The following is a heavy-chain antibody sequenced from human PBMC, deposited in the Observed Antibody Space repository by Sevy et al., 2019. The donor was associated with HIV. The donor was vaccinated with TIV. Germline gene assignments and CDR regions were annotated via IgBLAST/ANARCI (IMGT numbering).Heavy chain of an antibody. CDR3: ARDLYRSGSYKDYFDY. CDR1: GFTFSDYY. CDR2: ISSSGSTI. Sequence: GGSLRLSCAASGFTFSDYYMSWIRQAPGKGLEWVSYISSSGSTIYYADSVKGRFTISRDNAKNSLYLQMNSLRAEDTAVYYCARDLYRSGSYKDYFDYWGQGTLVTVSS. J-gene: IGHJ4*02. V-gene: IGHV3-11*04. D-gene: IGHD3-10*01.